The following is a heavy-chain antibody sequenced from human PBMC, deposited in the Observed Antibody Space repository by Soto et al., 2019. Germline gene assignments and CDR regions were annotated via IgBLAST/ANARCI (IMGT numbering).Heavy chain of an antibody. CDR2: VYHTGST. D-gene: IGHD6-19*01. J-gene: IGHJ4*02. Sequence: PSETLSLTCDVSGASITTYYWSWIRQAPGKGLEWIGNVYHTGSTDYNSSLGSRVTISVDTSKSQFSLNMNSVTAADTAVYYCARRLFGSGWTLDSWGRGALVTSPQ. V-gene: IGHV4-59*13. CDR1: GASITTYY. CDR3: ARRLFGSGWTLDS.